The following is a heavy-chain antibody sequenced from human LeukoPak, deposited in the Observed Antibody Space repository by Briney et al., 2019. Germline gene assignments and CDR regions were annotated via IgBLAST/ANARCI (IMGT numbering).Heavy chain of an antibody. CDR3: ARVASGYDFRLNY. V-gene: IGHV4-38-2*01. D-gene: IGHD5-12*01. J-gene: IGHJ4*02. Sequence: PSETLSLTCAVSGYSISSGYYWGWIRQPPGKGLEWIGSIYHSGSTYYNPSLKSRVTISVDTSKNQFSLKLSSVTAADTAVCYCARVASGYDFRLNYWGQGTLVTVSS. CDR2: IYHSGST. CDR1: GYSISSGYY.